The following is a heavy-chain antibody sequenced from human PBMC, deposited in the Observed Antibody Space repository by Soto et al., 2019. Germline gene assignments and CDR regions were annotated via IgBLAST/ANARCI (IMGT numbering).Heavy chain of an antibody. V-gene: IGHV4-39*01. J-gene: IGHJ6*03. Sequence: SGKGLEWIGSIYYSGSTYYNPSLKSRVTISVDTSKNQFSLKLSSVTAADTAVYYCARLQSFYYYMDVWGKGTTVTVSS. CDR3: ARLQSFYYYMDV. D-gene: IGHD1-1*01. CDR2: IYYSGST.